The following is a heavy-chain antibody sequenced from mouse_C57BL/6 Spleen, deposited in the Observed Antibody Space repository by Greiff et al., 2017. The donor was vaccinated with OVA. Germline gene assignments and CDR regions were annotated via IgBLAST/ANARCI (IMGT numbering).Heavy chain of an antibody. CDR3: ARAHRGFDY. CDR2: IWRGGST. D-gene: IGHD1-3*01. CDR1: GFSFTSYG. J-gene: IGHJ2*01. V-gene: IGHV2-2*01. Sequence: VPLQQSGPGLVQPSPCLSITCTVSGFSFTSYGVPWVRQSPGTGLAWLGVIWRGGSTDYNAAFISRLSISKDNSKSQVFFKMNSLQADDTAIYYCARAHRGFDYWGQGTTLTVSS.